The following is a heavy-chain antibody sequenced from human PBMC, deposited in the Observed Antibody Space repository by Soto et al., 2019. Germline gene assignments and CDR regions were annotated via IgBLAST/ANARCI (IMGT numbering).Heavy chain of an antibody. CDR2: INAANGNT. CDR1: GYTFTNYA. CDR3: ARAYSSGIAY. D-gene: IGHD5-18*01. Sequence: ASVKVSCKAAGYTFTNYAGHWGRQAPGQRLEWMGWINAANGNTKYSQNFQGRVTIIGDTSASTVYMELSSLRSEDTAVFYCARAYSSGIAYWGQGTLVPVSS. V-gene: IGHV1-3*01. J-gene: IGHJ4*02.